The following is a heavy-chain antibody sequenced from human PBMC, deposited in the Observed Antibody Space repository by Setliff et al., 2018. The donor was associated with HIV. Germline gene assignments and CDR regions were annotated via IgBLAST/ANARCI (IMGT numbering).Heavy chain of an antibody. Sequence: GGSLRLSCAASGFTLSTYTMNWVRQAPGKGLEWISSISSNIIYIYYADSVRGRFTISRDNAKNSLYLQMNSLRVGDTAVYYCARTSTTTGTTLNWFDPWGQGTLVTVSS. J-gene: IGHJ5*02. D-gene: IGHD1-1*01. CDR1: GFTLSTYT. V-gene: IGHV3-21*01. CDR2: ISSNIIYI. CDR3: ARTSTTTGTTLNWFDP.